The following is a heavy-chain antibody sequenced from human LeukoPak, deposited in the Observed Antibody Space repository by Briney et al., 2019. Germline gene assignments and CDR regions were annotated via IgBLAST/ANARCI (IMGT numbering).Heavy chain of an antibody. D-gene: IGHD3-22*01. CDR1: GFTFSSYW. V-gene: IGHV3-7*01. CDR2: IKQDGSEK. Sequence: GGSLRLSCAASGFTFSSYWMSWVRQAPGKGLEWVANIKQDGSEKYYVDSVKGRFTISRDNAKNSLYLQMNSLRAEDTAVYYCARVLDYYDSSSPGNNWFDPWGQGTLVTVSS. CDR3: ARVLDYYDSSSPGNNWFDP. J-gene: IGHJ5*02.